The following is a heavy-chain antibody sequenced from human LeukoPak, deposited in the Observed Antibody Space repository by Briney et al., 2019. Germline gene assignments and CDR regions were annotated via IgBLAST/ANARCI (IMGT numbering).Heavy chain of an antibody. CDR3: ARSSWGNGMDV. CDR2: INPFDGFT. Sequence: GASVKVSCKASGYTFIHHYLHWVRQAPGQGLEWMGIINPFDGFTSYAQKLQGRVTMTRNTSISTAYMELSSLRSEDTAVYYCARSSWGNGMDVWGQGTTVTVSS. V-gene: IGHV1-46*04. D-gene: IGHD6-13*01. CDR1: GYTFIHHY. J-gene: IGHJ6*02.